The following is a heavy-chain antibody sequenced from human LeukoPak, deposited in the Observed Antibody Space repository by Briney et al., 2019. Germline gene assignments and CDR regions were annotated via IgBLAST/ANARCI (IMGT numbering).Heavy chain of an antibody. CDR3: ARDDSSRDDSGGYHY. CDR2: VPFSGST. CDR1: RGSVDSHG. J-gene: IGHJ4*02. V-gene: IGHV4-4*07. Sequence: PSETLSLTCAASRGSVDSHGVTWIRQPAGKGLESVGRVPFSGSTNYNPSLRSRFAISLDKSKNELSLTLNSVSAADTAVYYCARDDSSRDDSGGYHYWGRGVLVTVSS. D-gene: IGHD3-22*01.